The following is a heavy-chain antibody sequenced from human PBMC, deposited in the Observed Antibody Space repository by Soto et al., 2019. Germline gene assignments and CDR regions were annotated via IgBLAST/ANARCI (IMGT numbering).Heavy chain of an antibody. Sequence: EVQLVESGGGLVQPGGSLRLSCAASGFTFSSYAMHWVRQAPGKGLEYVSAISSNGGSTYYANSVKGRFTISRDNSRDAMYLQMRSLRAEDMAQYYCARQGSAVSSYYIDYWGQGTLVTVSS. J-gene: IGHJ4*02. V-gene: IGHV3-64*01. D-gene: IGHD1-26*01. CDR3: ARQGSAVSSYYIDY. CDR2: ISSNGGST. CDR1: GFTFSSYA.